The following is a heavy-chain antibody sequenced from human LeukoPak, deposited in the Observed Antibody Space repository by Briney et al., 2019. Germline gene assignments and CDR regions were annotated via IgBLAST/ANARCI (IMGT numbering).Heavy chain of an antibody. J-gene: IGHJ5*02. CDR2: IIPILGIA. CDR3: ARDSGGDYGSGDRRFDP. CDR1: GYTFTSYG. D-gene: IGHD3-10*01. V-gene: IGHV1-69*04. Sequence: SVKVSCKASGYTFTSYGISWVRQAPGQGLAWMGRIIPILGIANYAQKFQGRVTITADKSTSTAYMELSSLRSEDTAVYYCARDSGGDYGSGDRRFDPWGQGTLVTVSS.